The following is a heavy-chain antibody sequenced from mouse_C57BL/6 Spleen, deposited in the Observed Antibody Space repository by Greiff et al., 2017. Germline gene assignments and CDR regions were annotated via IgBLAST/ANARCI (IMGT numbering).Heavy chain of an antibody. CDR1: GFTFSDYG. V-gene: IGHV5-17*01. D-gene: IGHD1-1*01. CDR3: ARPYYYGSPRFDY. J-gene: IGHJ2*01. Sequence: EVKLMESGGGLVKPGGSLKLSCAASGFTFSDYGMHWVRQAPEKGLEWVAYISSGSSTIYYADTVKGRFTISRDNAKNTLFLQMTSLRSEDTAMYYCARPYYYGSPRFDYWGQGTTLTVSS. CDR2: ISSGSSTI.